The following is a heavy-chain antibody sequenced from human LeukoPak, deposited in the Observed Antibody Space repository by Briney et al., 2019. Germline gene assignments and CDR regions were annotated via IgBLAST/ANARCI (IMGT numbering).Heavy chain of an antibody. D-gene: IGHD4/OR15-4a*01. CDR1: GGSFSGYY. V-gene: IGHV4-34*01. CDR3: AREDYFGYFDN. Sequence: SETLSLTCAVYGGSFSGYYWSWIRQPPGKGLEWIGEINHSGSTNYNPSLKSRVTISVDTSNNQFSLKLTSVTAADTAVYFCAREDYFGYFDNWGQGTLVTVSS. CDR2: INHSGST. J-gene: IGHJ4*02.